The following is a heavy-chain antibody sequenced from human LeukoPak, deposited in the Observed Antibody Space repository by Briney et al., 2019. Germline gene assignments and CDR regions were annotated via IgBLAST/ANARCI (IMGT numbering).Heavy chain of an antibody. CDR3: ASSRVGAFDY. V-gene: IGHV4-59*08. CDR1: GGSISSYY. D-gene: IGHD1-26*01. J-gene: IGHJ4*02. CDR2: IYYSGST. Sequence: PSETLSLTCTVSGGSISSYYWNWIRQPPGKGLEWIGYIYYSGSTNYNPSLRSRVTISIDTSKNEFSLKLSSVTAADTAIYYCASSRVGAFDYWGQGTLVTVSS.